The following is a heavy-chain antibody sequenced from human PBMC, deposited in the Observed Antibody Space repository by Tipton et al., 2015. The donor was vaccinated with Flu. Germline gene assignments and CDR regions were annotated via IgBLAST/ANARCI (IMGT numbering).Heavy chain of an antibody. J-gene: IGHJ6*02. V-gene: IGHV3-9*01. CDR1: GFTFDDYA. CDR3: AKDTFPTYYYYGMDV. Sequence: SLRLSCAASGFTFDDYAMHWVRQAPGKGLEWVSGISWNSGSIGYADSVKGRFTISRDNAKNSLYLQMNSLRAEDTALYYCAKDTFPTYYYYGMDVWGQGTTVTVSS. CDR2: ISWNSGSI.